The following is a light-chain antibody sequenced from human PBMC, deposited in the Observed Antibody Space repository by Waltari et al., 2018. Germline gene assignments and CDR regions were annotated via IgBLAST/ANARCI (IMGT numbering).Light chain of an antibody. CDR2: GAS. J-gene: IGKJ1*01. V-gene: IGKV3-20*01. Sequence: ETVLTQSPGTLSLSPGERASLSCRASQSVTGSYITWYQQRPGQAPRLLIYGASNRATVIPDRFSGSRSGTEFTLTISRLERDDFVVYYCQQYGDSRWTFGQGTKVEIK. CDR3: QQYGDSRWT. CDR1: QSVTGSY.